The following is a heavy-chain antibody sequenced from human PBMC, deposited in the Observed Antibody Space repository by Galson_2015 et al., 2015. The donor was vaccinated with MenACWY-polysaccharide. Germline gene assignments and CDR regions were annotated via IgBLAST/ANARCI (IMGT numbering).Heavy chain of an antibody. Sequence: SLRLSCAASGFTFSSYRMNWVRQAPGKGLEWVSSISSSSSYIYYADSVKGRFTISRDNAKNSLYLQMNSLRAEDTAVYYCARNRYEKYCSSTSCYFGFDPWGQGTLVTVSS. V-gene: IGHV3-21*01. J-gene: IGHJ5*02. CDR1: GFTFSSYR. D-gene: IGHD2-2*01. CDR3: ARNRYEKYCSSTSCYFGFDP. CDR2: ISSSSSYI.